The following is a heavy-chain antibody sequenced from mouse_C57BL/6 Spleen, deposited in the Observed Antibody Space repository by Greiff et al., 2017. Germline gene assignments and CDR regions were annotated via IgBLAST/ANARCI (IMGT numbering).Heavy chain of an antibody. Sequence: VQLQQSGAELVRPGASVKLSCTASGFTIKDDHMHWVKQRPEQGLEWIGWIDPENGDTEYAPKFHGKATIPADPSSNTSFLQLSSLTSDDTADYYCTSCTSYFFAYWGQGTLVTVSA. CDR1: GFTIKDDH. J-gene: IGHJ3*01. D-gene: IGHD1-1*01. CDR3: TSCTSYFFAY. V-gene: IGHV14-4*01. CDR2: IDPENGDT.